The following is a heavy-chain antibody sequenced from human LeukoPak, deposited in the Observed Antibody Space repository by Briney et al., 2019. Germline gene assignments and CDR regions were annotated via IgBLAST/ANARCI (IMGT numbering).Heavy chain of an antibody. Sequence: GGSLRLSCAASGLTFSSYWMSWVRQAPGKGLEWVANIKQDGSEKNYVDSVKGRFTISRDNAKNSLYLQMNSLRAEDTAVYYCARGGGSPGHWGQGTLVTVS. CDR3: ARGGGSPGH. CDR1: GLTFSSYW. D-gene: IGHD1-26*01. V-gene: IGHV3-7*04. CDR2: IKQDGSEK. J-gene: IGHJ4*02.